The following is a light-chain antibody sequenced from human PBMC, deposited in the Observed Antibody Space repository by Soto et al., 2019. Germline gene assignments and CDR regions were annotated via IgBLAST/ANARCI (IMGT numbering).Light chain of an antibody. Sequence: QCVLTQPASVSGSAGQSITISCTGTSSDVGGYNYVSWYQQHPGKAPKLMIYDVSNRPSGVSNRFSGSKSGNTASLTISGLQAEDEADYYCSSYTSSSSVVFGGGTKVTVL. V-gene: IGLV2-14*01. CDR3: SSYTSSSSVV. J-gene: IGLJ2*01. CDR2: DVS. CDR1: SSDVGGYNY.